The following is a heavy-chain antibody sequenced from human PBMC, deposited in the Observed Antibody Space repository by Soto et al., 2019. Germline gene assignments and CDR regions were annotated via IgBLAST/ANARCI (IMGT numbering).Heavy chain of an antibody. D-gene: IGHD6-13*01. J-gene: IGHJ6*02. V-gene: IGHV3-21*01. CDR1: GFTFSSYS. CDR2: ISSSSSYI. CDR3: ARERGTAAGSTKTYYYYYGMDV. Sequence: GSLRLSCAASGFTFSSYSMNWVRQAPGKGLEWVSSISSSSSYIYYADSVRGRFTISRDNAKNSLYLQMNSLRAEDTAVYYCARERGTAAGSTKTYYYYYGMDVWGQGTTVTVSS.